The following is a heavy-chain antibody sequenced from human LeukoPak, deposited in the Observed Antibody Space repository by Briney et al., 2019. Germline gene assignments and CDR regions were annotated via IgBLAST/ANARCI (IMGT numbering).Heavy chain of an antibody. CDR2: ISAYSGNT. V-gene: IGHV1-18*01. CDR3: ATDFGSWVVAATKDAFDI. J-gene: IGHJ3*02. CDR1: GYTFTSYG. Sequence: ASVKVSCKASGYTFTSYGISWVRQAPGQGLEWMGWISAYSGNTNYAQKLQGRVTMTTDTSTSTAYMELRSLRSEDTAVYYCATDFGSWVVAATKDAFDIWGQGTMVTVSS. D-gene: IGHD2-15*01.